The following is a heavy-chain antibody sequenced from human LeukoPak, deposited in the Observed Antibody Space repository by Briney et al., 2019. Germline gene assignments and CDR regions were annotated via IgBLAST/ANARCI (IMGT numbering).Heavy chain of an antibody. CDR1: GGTFSSYD. Sequence: ASVKVSCEASGGTFSSYDISWVRQAPGQGLEWMGRIIPILGIANYAQKFQGRVTITADKSTSTAYMELSSLRSEDTAVYYCARNPATDYGDYQNWFDPWGQGTLVTVSS. D-gene: IGHD4-17*01. J-gene: IGHJ5*02. CDR2: IIPILGIA. V-gene: IGHV1-69*04. CDR3: ARNPATDYGDYQNWFDP.